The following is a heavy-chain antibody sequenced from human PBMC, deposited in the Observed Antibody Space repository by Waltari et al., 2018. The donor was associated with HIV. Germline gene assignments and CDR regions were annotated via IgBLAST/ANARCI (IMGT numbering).Heavy chain of an antibody. CDR3: ARLGGSSWSYYYGMDV. J-gene: IGHJ6*02. V-gene: IGHV4-34*01. CDR1: GGSFSGYY. D-gene: IGHD6-13*01. CDR2: INHSGST. Sequence: QVQLQQWGAGLLKPSETLSLTCAVYGGSFSGYYWSWIRQPPGKGLEWIGEINHSGSTNYNPSLKSRVTISVDTSKNQFSLKLSSVTAADTAVYYCARLGGSSWSYYYGMDVWGQGTTVTVSS.